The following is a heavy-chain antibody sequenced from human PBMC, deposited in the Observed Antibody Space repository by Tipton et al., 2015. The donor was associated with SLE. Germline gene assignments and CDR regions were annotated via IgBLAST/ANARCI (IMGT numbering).Heavy chain of an antibody. CDR3: ARHCSGAGCTHRSVFYGMDV. D-gene: IGHD2-15*01. CDR2: VFHSGHS. J-gene: IGHJ6*02. Sequence: TLSLTCAVSGDSIGRTNWWNWVRQSPGKGLEWIGEVFHSGHSNYNPSLKSRVTISVDKSKNHFSLNLRYVTAADTAVYFCARHCSGAGCTHRSVFYGMDVWGQGTTVTVSS. V-gene: IGHV4-4*01. CDR1: GDSIGRTNW.